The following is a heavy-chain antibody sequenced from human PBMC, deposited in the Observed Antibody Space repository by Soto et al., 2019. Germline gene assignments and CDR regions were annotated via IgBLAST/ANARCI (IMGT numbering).Heavy chain of an antibody. D-gene: IGHD6-6*01. CDR2: ISGSGGST. V-gene: IGHV3-23*01. J-gene: IGHJ6*03. CDR3: AKTVKSSSSWSLSYYYMDV. CDR1: GFTFSSYA. Sequence: SLRLSCAASGFTFSSYAMSWVRQAPGKGLEWVSAISGSGGSTYYADSVKGRITISRDNSKNTLYLQMNSLRAEDTAVYYCAKTVKSSSSWSLSYYYMDVWGKGTTVTVSS.